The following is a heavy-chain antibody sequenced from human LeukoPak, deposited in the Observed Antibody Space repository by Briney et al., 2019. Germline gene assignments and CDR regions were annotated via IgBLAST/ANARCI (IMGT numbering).Heavy chain of an antibody. CDR3: ARNGTPIYSSGWVYMDV. CDR1: GFSFSSYE. D-gene: IGHD6-25*01. CDR2: VSASGTLT. J-gene: IGHJ6*04. Sequence: GGSLRLSCAASGFSFSSYEMNWVRQAPGKGLEWVSYVSASGTLTHYADSVEGRLTISRDNAKNSLYLQMNSLRGEDTAVCYCARNGTPIYSSGWVYMDVWGKGTTVTISS. V-gene: IGHV3-48*03.